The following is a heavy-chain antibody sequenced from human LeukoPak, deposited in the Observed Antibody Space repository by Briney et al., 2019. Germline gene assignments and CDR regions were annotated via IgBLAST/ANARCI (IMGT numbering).Heavy chain of an antibody. V-gene: IGHV3-30*02. CDR2: IRYDGSNQ. D-gene: IGHD6-19*01. CDR1: GFTFSSYG. CDR3: AKIPVAGTGEVLGC. Sequence: PGGSLRLSCAASGFTFSSYGVHWVRQAPGKGLEWVAFIRYDGSNQYYADSVKGRFPISRDNSKNTLYLQMNSLRAEDTAVYYCAKIPVAGTGEVLGCWGQGTLVTVSS. J-gene: IGHJ4*02.